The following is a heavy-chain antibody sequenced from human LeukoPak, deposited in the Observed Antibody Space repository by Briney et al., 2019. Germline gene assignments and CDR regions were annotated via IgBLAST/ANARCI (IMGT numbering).Heavy chain of an antibody. Sequence: SGGSLRLSCTASGITFTNAWMSWVRQAPGKGLEWAGRIKSKIEGGTTDYAAPVKGRFTISRDDSKDTLYLQMNSLKIEDTGVYYCTTDSYDIWGQGTLVTVSS. CDR3: TTDSYDI. D-gene: IGHD3-16*01. V-gene: IGHV3-15*01. CDR2: IKSKIEGGTT. CDR1: GITFTNAW. J-gene: IGHJ4*02.